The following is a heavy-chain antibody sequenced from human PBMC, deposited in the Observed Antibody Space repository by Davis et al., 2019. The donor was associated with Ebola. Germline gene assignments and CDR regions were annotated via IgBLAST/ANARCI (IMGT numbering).Heavy chain of an antibody. J-gene: IGHJ4*02. Sequence: PGGSLRLSCAASGFAFRAAAIHWVRQVPGKGLEWVGRIRAITKNYGTAYAESMKGRFTISRDDSKNTAYLQMTSLKVGDGAIDYCTTLKDFWGQGTLVTVSS. CDR2: IRAITKNYGT. CDR1: GFAFRAAA. CDR3: TTLKDF. V-gene: IGHV3-73*01.